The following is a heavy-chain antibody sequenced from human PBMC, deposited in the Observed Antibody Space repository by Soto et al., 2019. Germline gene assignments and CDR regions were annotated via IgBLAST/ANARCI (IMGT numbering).Heavy chain of an antibody. CDR2: IILFFNTR. D-gene: IGHD6-13*01. CDR3: ERDWGRDSSSWSRIDC. CDR1: GVTFNNYS. J-gene: IGHJ4*01. Sequence: QVHLVQSGAEVKTPGSSVKVSCKASGVTFNNYSITWVRQAPGQGLEWVGGIILFFNTRDYAQKLQGRVTITAVTFAGTAYMEQRSLRFEDTAVYYCERDWGRDSSSWSRIDCWGQGTLVTVSS. V-gene: IGHV1-69*06.